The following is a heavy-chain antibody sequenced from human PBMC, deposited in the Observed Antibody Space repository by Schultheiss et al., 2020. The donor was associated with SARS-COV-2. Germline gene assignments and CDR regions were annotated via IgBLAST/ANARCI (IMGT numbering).Heavy chain of an antibody. D-gene: IGHD3-10*01. CDR2: IYYSGST. Sequence: SETLSLTCTVSGGSISSGGYYWSWIRQPPGKGLEWIGYIYYSGSTNYNPSLKSRVTISVDTSKNQFSLKLSSVTAADTAVYYCARALKPPYYYGSGPPDYWGQGTLVTVSS. V-gene: IGHV4-61*08. CDR1: GGSISSGGYY. J-gene: IGHJ4*02. CDR3: ARALKPPYYYGSGPPDY.